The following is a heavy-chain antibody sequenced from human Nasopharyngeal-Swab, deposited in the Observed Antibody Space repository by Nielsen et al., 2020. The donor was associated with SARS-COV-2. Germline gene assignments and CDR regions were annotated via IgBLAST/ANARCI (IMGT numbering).Heavy chain of an antibody. CDR1: GYTFASSW. CDR3: ARLTPLWADH. D-gene: IGHD1-26*01. Sequence: GESLKISCKGSGYTFASSWIGWVRQMPGKGPEWVGIIYPGDSDTRYSPSFQGQVTISADKSISTAYLHWSSLKASDSAMYYCARLTPLWADHWGQGTLVTVSS. CDR2: IYPGDSDT. V-gene: IGHV5-51*01. J-gene: IGHJ4*02.